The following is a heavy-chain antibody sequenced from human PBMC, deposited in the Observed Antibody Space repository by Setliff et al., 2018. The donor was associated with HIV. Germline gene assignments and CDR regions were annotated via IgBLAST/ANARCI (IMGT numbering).Heavy chain of an antibody. CDR2: INANSGSP. CDR1: GYNFENYA. Sequence: ASVKVSCKTSGYNFENYAINWVGQAPGQGLEWMGWINANSGSPTYAQAFTGRFFFSVDTAVATAYLQINNLKTEDTAVYFCARGLYGDYGGDLNWLDPWGHGTRVTVSS. J-gene: IGHJ5*02. D-gene: IGHD4-17*01. CDR3: ARGLYGDYGGDLNWLDP. V-gene: IGHV7-4-1*02.